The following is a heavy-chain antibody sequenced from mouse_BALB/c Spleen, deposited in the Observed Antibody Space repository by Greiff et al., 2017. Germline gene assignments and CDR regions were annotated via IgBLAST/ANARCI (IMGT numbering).Heavy chain of an antibody. Sequence: EVHLVESGGGLVKPGGSLKLSCAASGFTFSDHYMYWVRQTPEKRLEWVATISDGGSYTYYPDSVKGRFTISRDNAKNNLYLQMSSLKSEDTAMYYCARDSGTEAYWGQGTLVTVSA. V-gene: IGHV5-4*02. J-gene: IGHJ3*01. CDR1: GFTFSDHY. CDR2: ISDGGSYT. CDR3: ARDSGTEAY. D-gene: IGHD1-3*01.